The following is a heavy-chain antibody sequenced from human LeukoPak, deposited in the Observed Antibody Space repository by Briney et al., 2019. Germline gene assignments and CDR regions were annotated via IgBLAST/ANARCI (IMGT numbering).Heavy chain of an antibody. Sequence: GGSLRLSCTVSGFTVSNNYMTWVRQAPGKGLEWVSVIYSGGSTYYADSVKGRFTISRDNSKNTLYLQMNSLRAEDTAVYYCTSDLGIAVAVGGWGQGTLVTVSS. CDR2: IYSGGST. CDR3: TSDLGIAVAVGG. CDR1: GFTVSNNY. J-gene: IGHJ4*02. V-gene: IGHV3-66*01. D-gene: IGHD6-19*01.